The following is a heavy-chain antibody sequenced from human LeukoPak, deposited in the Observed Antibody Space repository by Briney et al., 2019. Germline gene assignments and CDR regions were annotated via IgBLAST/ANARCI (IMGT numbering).Heavy chain of an antibody. CDR3: AKDPGASVSGFYMDV. CDR1: GFTFRNYG. V-gene: IGHV3-30*02. J-gene: IGHJ6*03. Sequence: GGSLRLSCAASGFTFRNYGMHWVRQATGKGLEWVSFTWSDGNNRFYADSVKGRFTISRDNSKNMLYLQMDTLRAEDTALYYCAKDPGASVSGFYMDVWGKGTTVIVSS. D-gene: IGHD2-8*02. CDR2: TWSDGNNR.